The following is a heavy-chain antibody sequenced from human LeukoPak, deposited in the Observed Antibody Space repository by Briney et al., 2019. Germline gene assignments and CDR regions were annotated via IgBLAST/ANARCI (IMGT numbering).Heavy chain of an antibody. CDR1: GYTFTSYY. V-gene: IGHV1-46*01. J-gene: IGHJ6*02. CDR2: INPSGGST. D-gene: IGHD5-18*01. CDR3: ARVGTVDTAMVTVDYYGMDV. Sequence: ASVKVSCKASGYTFTSYYMHWVRQAPGQGLEWMGIINPSGGSTSYAQKFQGRVTMTRDTSTSTVYMELSSLRSEDTAVYYCARVGTVDTAMVTVDYYGMDVWGQGTTVTVSS.